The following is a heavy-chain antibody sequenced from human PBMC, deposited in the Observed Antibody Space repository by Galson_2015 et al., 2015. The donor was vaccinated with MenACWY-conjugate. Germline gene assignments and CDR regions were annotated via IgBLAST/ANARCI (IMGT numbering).Heavy chain of an antibody. D-gene: IGHD3-3*01. Sequence: SETLSLTCTVSGGSASSSGYYWTWIRQPPGKGLEWIGLIYDSGTTEYNPSPKGRVTISLDTSKNQVSLKLSSVTAADTAVYYCAREFSYWGQGTLVTVSS. V-gene: IGHV4-61*08. CDR2: IYDSGTT. J-gene: IGHJ4*02. CDR1: GGSASSSGYY. CDR3: AREFSY.